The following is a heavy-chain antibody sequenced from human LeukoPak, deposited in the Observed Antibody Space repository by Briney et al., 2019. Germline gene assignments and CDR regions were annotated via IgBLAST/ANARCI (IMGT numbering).Heavy chain of an antibody. CDR1: GYTFTSYG. Sequence: ASVKVSCKASGYTFTSYGISWVRQAPGQGLEWMGWISAYNGNTNYAQKLQGRVTMTTDTSTSTAYMELRSLRSDDTAVYYCVRGAAPYGDYRNWFDPWGQGTLVTVSS. CDR3: VRGAAPYGDYRNWFDP. D-gene: IGHD4-17*01. V-gene: IGHV1-18*01. J-gene: IGHJ5*02. CDR2: ISAYNGNT.